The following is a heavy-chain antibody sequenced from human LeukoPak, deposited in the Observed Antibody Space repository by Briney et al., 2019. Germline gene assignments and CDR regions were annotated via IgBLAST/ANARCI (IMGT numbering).Heavy chain of an antibody. CDR3: ASKEL. J-gene: IGHJ1*01. V-gene: IGHV3-21*01. CDR1: GFIFSHYT. D-gene: IGHD1-26*01. CDR2: INGSGDAT. Sequence: GGSLRLSCAASGFIFSHYTMTWVRQAPGKGLEWVSSINGSGDATKYADFVMGRFTISRDNAKNSLYLQMNSLRAEDTAVYYCASKELGGQGTLVTVSS.